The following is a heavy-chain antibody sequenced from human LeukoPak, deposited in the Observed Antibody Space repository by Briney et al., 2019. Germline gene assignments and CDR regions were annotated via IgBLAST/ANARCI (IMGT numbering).Heavy chain of an antibody. CDR3: TTALRWEQPNFDY. D-gene: IGHD1-26*01. Sequence: GGSLRLSCAASGFNFNNAWMNWVRQAPGKGPEWVARIKSNADGGTVAYAAPVSGRFTMSRDDSQSTLYLQMDSLTPEDTALYYCTTALRWEQPNFDYWGQRTFVTVSS. J-gene: IGHJ4*02. V-gene: IGHV3-15*05. CDR2: IKSNADGGTV. CDR1: GFNFNNAW.